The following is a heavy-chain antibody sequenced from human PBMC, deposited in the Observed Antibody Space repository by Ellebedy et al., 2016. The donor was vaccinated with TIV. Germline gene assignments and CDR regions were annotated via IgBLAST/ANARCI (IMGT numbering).Heavy chain of an antibody. J-gene: IGHJ4*02. Sequence: GESLKISCAASGFTFSSHWMTWVRQPPGKGLEWVANIKTDGSEKYYVDSVKGRFTISRDDSKNTLYLQMNSLRAEDTAVYYCAKDSGSYPDWGQGTLVTVSS. CDR3: AKDSGSYPD. CDR2: IKTDGSEK. V-gene: IGHV3-7*03. CDR1: GFTFSSHW. D-gene: IGHD1-26*01.